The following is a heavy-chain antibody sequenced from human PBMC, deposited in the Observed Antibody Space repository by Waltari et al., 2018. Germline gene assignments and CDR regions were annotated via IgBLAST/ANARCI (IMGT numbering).Heavy chain of an antibody. CDR2: AHYRGTA. V-gene: IGHV4-39*07. D-gene: IGHD3-10*01. J-gene: IGHJ4*02. CDR3: AREAVLYFGELSGEFDY. Sequence: QLQLQESGPGVVRPSETLSLTCTVSGGSIRAYDPSWAWVRQPPGKGLEWIGSAHYRGTAYYNPSLTGRVVISVDTSKNHFSLRLNSMTAADTAVYYCAREAVLYFGELSGEFDYWGQGSLVTVSS. CDR1: GGSIRAYDPS.